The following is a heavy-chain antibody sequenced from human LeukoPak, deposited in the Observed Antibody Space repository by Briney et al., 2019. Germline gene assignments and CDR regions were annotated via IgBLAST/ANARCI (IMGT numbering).Heavy chain of an antibody. Sequence: PGGSLRLSCAASGFTFSGDGMHGVREAPDKGVERGAGIRYDGSKKYYVDSVKGRSTISRDNSKTTLYLQMNSLRAEDTAVYYCAKDRGPYISSWYGYWGQGTLVTVSS. V-gene: IGHV3-30*02. J-gene: IGHJ4*02. CDR2: IRYDGSKK. D-gene: IGHD6-13*01. CDR3: AKDRGPYISSWYGY. CDR1: GFTFSGDG.